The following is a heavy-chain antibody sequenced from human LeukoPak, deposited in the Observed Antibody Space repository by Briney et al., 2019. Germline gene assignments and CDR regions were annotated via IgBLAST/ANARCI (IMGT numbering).Heavy chain of an antibody. CDR1: GGSISSYY. V-gene: IGHV4-59*12. Sequence: PSETLSLTCTVSGGSISSYYWSWIRQPPGKGLEWIGYIYYSGSTNYNPSLKSRVTISVDTSKNQFSLRLSSVTAADTAVYYCARDIYSSPLGYYYYYMDVWGKGTTVTVSS. CDR3: ARDIYSSPLGYYYYYMDV. CDR2: IYYSGST. D-gene: IGHD6-13*01. J-gene: IGHJ6*03.